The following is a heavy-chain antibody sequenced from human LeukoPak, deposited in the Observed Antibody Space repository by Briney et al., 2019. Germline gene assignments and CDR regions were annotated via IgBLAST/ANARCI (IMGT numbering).Heavy chain of an antibody. CDR3: ATEAGVEY. D-gene: IGHD2/OR15-2a*01. Sequence: EASVKVSCKASGYTFTDYYIHWVRQAPGQELEWMGWINPNSGGTNYAQKFQGRVTMTRDTSISTAYMEVSRLRSDDTAVYYCATEAGVEYWGQGTLVTVSS. CDR1: GYTFTDYY. V-gene: IGHV1-2*02. J-gene: IGHJ4*02. CDR2: INPNSGGT.